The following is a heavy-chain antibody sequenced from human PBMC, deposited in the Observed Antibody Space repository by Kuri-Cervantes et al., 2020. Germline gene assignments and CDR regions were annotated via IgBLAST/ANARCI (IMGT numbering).Heavy chain of an antibody. CDR3: AREGIAVAGYYFDY. CDR2: INWNSDNI. V-gene: IGHV3-9*01. CDR1: GFTFDDYA. J-gene: IGHJ4*02. D-gene: IGHD6-19*01. Sequence: SLKISCAASGFTFDDYAMHWVRQVPGKGLEWVSGINWNSDNIGYADSVKGRFTISRDNSKNTLYLQMNSLRAEDTAVYYCAREGIAVAGYYFDYWGQGTLVTVSS.